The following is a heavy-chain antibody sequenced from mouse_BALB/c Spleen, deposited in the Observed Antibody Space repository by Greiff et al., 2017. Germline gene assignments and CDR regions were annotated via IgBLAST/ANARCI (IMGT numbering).Heavy chain of an antibody. CDR3: ATPLGNYGLYYAMDY. CDR2: IYPYNGGT. Sequence: EVQLQQSGPELVQPGASVKISCTASGYTFTDYNMHWVKQRHGKSLEWIGYIYPYNGGTGYNQKFKSKVTLTVDNSSSTAYMELRSLTSEDSAVYYCATPLGNYGLYYAMDYWGQGTSVTVSS. V-gene: IGHV1S29*02. CDR1: GYTFTDYN. J-gene: IGHJ4*01. D-gene: IGHD2-1*01.